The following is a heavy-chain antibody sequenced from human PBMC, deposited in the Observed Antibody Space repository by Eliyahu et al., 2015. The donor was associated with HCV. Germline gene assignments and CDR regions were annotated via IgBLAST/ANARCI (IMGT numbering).Heavy chain of an antibody. CDR2: INPSGGST. Sequence: QVQLVQSGAEVKKPGASVXXSCKASGYTFTSYHMHWVRQAPGQGLEWMGIINPSGGSTDYAQKFQGRVTLTRDTSTSTVYMELSSLRSEDTAVYYCARDRYTAHDYWGQGTLVTVSS. D-gene: IGHD5-18*01. CDR1: GYTFTSYH. CDR3: ARDRYTAHDY. V-gene: IGHV1-46*03. J-gene: IGHJ4*02.